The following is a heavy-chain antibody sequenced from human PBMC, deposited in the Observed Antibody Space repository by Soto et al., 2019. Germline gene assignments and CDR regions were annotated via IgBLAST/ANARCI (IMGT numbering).Heavy chain of an antibody. CDR2: ISYDGSNK. Sequence: QVQLVESGGGVVQPGRSLRLSCAASGFTFSSYGMHWVRQAPGKGLEWVAVISYDGSNKYYADSVKGRFTISRDNSKNTLYLQMNSLRAEDTAVYYCAKMDAIVLVPAAIHYGMDVWGQGTTVTVSS. CDR3: AKMDAIVLVPAAIHYGMDV. J-gene: IGHJ6*02. CDR1: GFTFSSYG. V-gene: IGHV3-30*18. D-gene: IGHD2-2*01.